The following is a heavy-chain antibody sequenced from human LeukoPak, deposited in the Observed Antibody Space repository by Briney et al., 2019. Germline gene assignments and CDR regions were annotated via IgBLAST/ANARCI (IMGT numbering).Heavy chain of an antibody. J-gene: IGHJ6*02. V-gene: IGHV4-39*01. CDR2: IYYSGST. CDR1: GGSISSSSYY. D-gene: IGHD3-22*01. Sequence: SETLSLTCTVSGGSISSSSYYWGWIRQPPGKGLEWIGSIYYSGSTYYSPSLKSRVTISVDTSKNQFSLKLSSVTAADTAVHYCARPEYYDSSGRMDVWGQGTTVTVSS. CDR3: ARPEYYDSSGRMDV.